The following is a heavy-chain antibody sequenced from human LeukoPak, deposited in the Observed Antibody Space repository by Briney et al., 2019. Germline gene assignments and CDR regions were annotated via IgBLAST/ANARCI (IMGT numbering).Heavy chain of an antibody. CDR1: GFTFSSYS. V-gene: IGHV3-21*01. CDR2: ISSSSSYI. CDR3: AIPPLSGTGSSRPLAGMDV. Sequence: GGSLRLSCAASGFTFSSYSMNWVRQAPGKGLEWVSSISSSSSYIYYADSVKGRFTISRDNAKNSLYLQMYSLRAEDTAVYYCAIPPLSGTGSSRPLAGMDVWGQGTTVTVSS. D-gene: IGHD3-10*01. J-gene: IGHJ6*02.